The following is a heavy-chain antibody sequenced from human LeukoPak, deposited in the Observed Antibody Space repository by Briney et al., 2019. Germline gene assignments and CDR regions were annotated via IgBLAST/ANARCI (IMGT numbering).Heavy chain of an antibody. Sequence: GGSLRLSCAASGFTFDDYDMSWVRQAPGKGPEWVSAINWSGGNTAYADSVKGRFTISRDNTKNSLYLQMNSLRAEDTALYYCARDRLVTGIDYWGQGTLVTVSS. V-gene: IGHV3-20*04. J-gene: IGHJ4*02. CDR1: GFTFDDYD. CDR2: INWSGGNT. CDR3: ARDRLVTGIDY. D-gene: IGHD6-19*01.